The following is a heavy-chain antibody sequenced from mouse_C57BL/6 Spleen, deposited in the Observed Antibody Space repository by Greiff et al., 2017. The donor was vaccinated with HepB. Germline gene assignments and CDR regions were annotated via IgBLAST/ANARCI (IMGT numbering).Heavy chain of an antibody. CDR3: ARAHNWGFAY. V-gene: IGHV1-18*01. J-gene: IGHJ3*01. CDR2: INPNNGGT. CDR1: GYKFTDYN. Sequence: EVQLQQSGPELVKPGASVKIPCKASGYKFTDYNMDWVKQSHGKSLEWIGDINPNNGGTIYNQKFKGKATLTVDKSSSTAYMELRSLTSEDTAVYYCARAHNWGFAYWGQGTLVTVSA. D-gene: IGHD4-1*01.